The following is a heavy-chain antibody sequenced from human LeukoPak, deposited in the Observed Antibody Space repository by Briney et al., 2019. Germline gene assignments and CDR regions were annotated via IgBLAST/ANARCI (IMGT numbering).Heavy chain of an antibody. Sequence: GGSLRLSCAASRFTFSSYAMGWVRQAPGKGLEWVSSISGSGAGTYYADSVKGRCTISRDNSKNTLYLQMNSLRAEDTALYYCAKADDDSPGYTNYFDYWGQGTLVTVSS. D-gene: IGHD3-22*01. CDR1: RFTFSSYA. V-gene: IGHV3-23*01. J-gene: IGHJ4*02. CDR2: ISGSGAGT. CDR3: AKADDDSPGYTNYFDY.